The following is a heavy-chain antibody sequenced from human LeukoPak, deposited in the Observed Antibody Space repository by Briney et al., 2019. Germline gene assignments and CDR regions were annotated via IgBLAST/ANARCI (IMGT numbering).Heavy chain of an antibody. CDR2: IYYSGRT. V-gene: IGHV4-59*08. CDR3: ARHNRPYDSSGTAVDY. D-gene: IGHD3-22*01. J-gene: IGHJ4*02. Sequence: SDTLSLTCAVSGDSLSSYYWSWIRQPPGKGLEWIGYIYYSGRTNYNPSLKSRVTISVDTSKNQFSLKLSSVTAADTAVYYCARHNRPYDSSGTAVDYWGQGTLVTVSS. CDR1: GDSLSSYY.